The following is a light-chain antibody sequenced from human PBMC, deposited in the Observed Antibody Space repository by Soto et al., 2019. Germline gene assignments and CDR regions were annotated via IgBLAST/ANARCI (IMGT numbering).Light chain of an antibody. J-gene: IGKJ4*01. CDR2: LGS. V-gene: IGKV2-28*01. CDR1: QSLLHSNGYNY. CDR3: MQALQTPLT. Sequence: IVMTQSPLSLSVTPGEPASISCRSGQSLLHSNGYNYLDWYLQKPGQSPQLLIYLGSNRASGVPDRFSGSGSGTDFTLKISRVEAEDVGVYYCMQALQTPLTFGGGTKVEI.